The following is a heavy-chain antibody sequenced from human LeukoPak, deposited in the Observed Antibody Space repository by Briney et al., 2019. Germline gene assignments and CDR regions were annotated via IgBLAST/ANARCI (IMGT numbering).Heavy chain of an antibody. J-gene: IGHJ6*02. Sequence: GGFLRLSCAASGFTFSSYGMHWVRQAPGKGLEWVAVISYDGSNKYYADSVKGRFTISRDNSKNTLYLQMNSLRAEDTAVYYCAKSFYGGGTYGMDVWGQGTTVTVSS. CDR2: ISYDGSNK. CDR1: GFTFSSYG. D-gene: IGHD4-23*01. V-gene: IGHV3-30*18. CDR3: AKSFYGGGTYGMDV.